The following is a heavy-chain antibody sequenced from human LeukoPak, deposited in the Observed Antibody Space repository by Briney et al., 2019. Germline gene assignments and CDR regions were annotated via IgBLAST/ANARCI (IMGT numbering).Heavy chain of an antibody. V-gene: IGHV4-4*07. J-gene: IGHJ4*02. CDR1: GGFISTYY. D-gene: IGHD3-10*01. Sequence: SETLSLTCTVSGGFISTYYWSWIRQPAGKGLEWIGRISTSGSTNYNPSLKSRVTMSVDTSKNQFSLKLSSVAAADTDVYSSARGGYYGTHWGQGTLVTVSS. CDR3: ARGGYYGTH. CDR2: ISTSGST.